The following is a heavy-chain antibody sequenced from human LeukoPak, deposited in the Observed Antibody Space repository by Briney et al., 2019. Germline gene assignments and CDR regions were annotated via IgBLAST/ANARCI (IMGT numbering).Heavy chain of an antibody. Sequence: GGSLRLSCVASGLTFSIYWMSWVRQAPGRGPEWLAIIKEDGSVIWDVESVRGRFTISRDNAKNSLYLQMNSLRVEDTAVYYCARGAGRQQLEQNYWGQGNLVTVSS. V-gene: IGHV3-7*01. J-gene: IGHJ4*02. CDR3: ARGAGRQQLEQNY. CDR2: IKEDGSVI. D-gene: IGHD6-13*01. CDR1: GLTFSIYW.